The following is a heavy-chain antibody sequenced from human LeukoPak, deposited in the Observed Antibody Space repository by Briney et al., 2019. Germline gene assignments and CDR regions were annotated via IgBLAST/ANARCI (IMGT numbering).Heavy chain of an antibody. D-gene: IGHD3-10*01. CDR2: INSDGSST. V-gene: IGHV3-74*01. J-gene: IGHJ3*02. CDR3: GKDKGSGVGLGGGFDI. CDR1: GFTFSSYW. Sequence: GGSLRLSCAASGFTFSSYWMHWVRQAPGKGLVWVSRINSDGSSTSYADSVKGRFTISRDNSKNTLYLQMNSLTGEDTAVYYCGKDKGSGVGLGGGFDICGQGTMVTVSS.